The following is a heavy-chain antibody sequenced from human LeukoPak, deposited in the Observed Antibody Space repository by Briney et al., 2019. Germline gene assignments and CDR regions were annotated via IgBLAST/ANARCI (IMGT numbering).Heavy chain of an antibody. CDR3: AKPYDSSLYTNLDY. V-gene: IGHV3-64*04. CDR2: ISSNGGRT. CDR1: GFTFRSYG. Sequence: GGTLRLSCAASGFTFRSYGMHWVRQAPGKGLEYVSAISSNGGRTYYADSVKGRFTISRDNSKNTLYLQVDSLRPEDTAVYYCAKPYDSSLYTNLDYWGQGTLVTVSS. J-gene: IGHJ4*02. D-gene: IGHD3-22*01.